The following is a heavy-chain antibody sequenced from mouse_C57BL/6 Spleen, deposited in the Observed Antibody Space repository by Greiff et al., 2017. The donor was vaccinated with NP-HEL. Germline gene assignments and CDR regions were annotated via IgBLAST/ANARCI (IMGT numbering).Heavy chain of an antibody. Sequence: QVQLQQSGAELVRPGASVKLSCKASGYTFTDYYINWVKQRPGQGLEWIARIYPGGGNTYYNEKFKGKATLTAEKSSSTAYMQLSSLTSEDSAVYFCARSGVTTPFAYWGQGTLVTVSA. V-gene: IGHV1-76*01. CDR1: GYTFTDYY. CDR2: IYPGGGNT. D-gene: IGHD2-2*01. CDR3: ARSGVTTPFAY. J-gene: IGHJ3*01.